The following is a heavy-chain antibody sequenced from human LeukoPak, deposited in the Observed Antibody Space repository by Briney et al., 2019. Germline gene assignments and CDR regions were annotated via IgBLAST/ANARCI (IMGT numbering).Heavy chain of an antibody. Sequence: PSETLSLTCTVSGGSVSTSDYYWGWIRQTPGKWLEWIGDIFHNGKTNYNPSLKGRVTISIDTSNNQFSLRLPSVTAADTAVYYCARIFDSWGQGTLVTVSS. V-gene: IGHV4-39*07. CDR2: IFHNGKT. CDR1: GGSVSTSDYY. CDR3: ARIFDS. J-gene: IGHJ4*02.